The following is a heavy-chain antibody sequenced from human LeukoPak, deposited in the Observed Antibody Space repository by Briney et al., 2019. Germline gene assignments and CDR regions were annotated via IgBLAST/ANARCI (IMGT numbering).Heavy chain of an antibody. J-gene: IGHJ5*02. Sequence: NPSETLSLTCTVSGGSISSSSYYWGWIRQPPGKGLERIGSIYYSGSTYYNPSLKSRVTISVDTSNNQFSLKLSSVTAADTAVYYCGRIMRTGGWFDPWGQGTLVTVSS. CDR2: IYYSGST. D-gene: IGHD3-16*01. CDR3: GRIMRTGGWFDP. V-gene: IGHV4-39*01. CDR1: GGSISSSSYY.